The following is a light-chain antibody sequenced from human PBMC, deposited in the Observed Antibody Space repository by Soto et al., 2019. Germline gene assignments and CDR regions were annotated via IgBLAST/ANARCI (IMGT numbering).Light chain of an antibody. J-gene: IGKJ5*01. CDR1: HSLLHSNGDTY. CDR3: MQNTHWPIT. CDR2: QVS. V-gene: IGKV2-30*02. Sequence: DVVLTRSPLSLPVTPGEPASISCRSSHSLLHSNGDTYLSWFQQRPGQSPRRLLSQVSNRDSGVPDRFSGSGSGTDFTLKISSVEADDVAVYYCMQNTHWPITFGQGTRLEIK.